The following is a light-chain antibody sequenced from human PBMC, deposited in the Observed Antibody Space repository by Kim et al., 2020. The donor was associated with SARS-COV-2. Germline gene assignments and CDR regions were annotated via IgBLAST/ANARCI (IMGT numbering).Light chain of an antibody. J-gene: IGKJ4*01. V-gene: IGKV3-20*01. Sequence: PVEGATLTCRASQKMASRYLAGYQQRPAQAPRLLMSGASSSATGVPERFIGSGSGTDFTLTITRLEPEDFAVYYCQQYGDSLSLTFGGGTKVDIK. CDR2: GAS. CDR3: QQYGDSLSLT. CDR1: QKMASRY.